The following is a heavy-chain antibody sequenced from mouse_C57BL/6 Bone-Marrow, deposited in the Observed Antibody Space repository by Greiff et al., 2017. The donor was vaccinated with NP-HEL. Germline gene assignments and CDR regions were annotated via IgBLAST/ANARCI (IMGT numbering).Heavy chain of an antibody. J-gene: IGHJ2*01. CDR3: ARDDGYYLDY. V-gene: IGHV1-69*01. D-gene: IGHD2-3*01. Sequence: QVQLQQPGAELVMPGASVKLSCKASGYTFTSYWMHWVKQRPGQGLEWIGEIDPSDSYTNYNQKFKGESTLTVDKSSSTAYMQLSSLTSEDSAVYYCARDDGYYLDYWGQGTTLTVSS. CDR1: GYTFTSYW. CDR2: IDPSDSYT.